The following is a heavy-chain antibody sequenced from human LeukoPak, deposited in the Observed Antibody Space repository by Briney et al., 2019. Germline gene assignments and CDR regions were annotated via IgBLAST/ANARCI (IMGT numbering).Heavy chain of an antibody. CDR2: INPNSGGT. J-gene: IGHJ4*02. CDR3: ARGTGLRLGELSLYGFDY. Sequence: GASVKVSCKASGYTFTGYYMHWVRQAPGQGLEWMGRINPNSGGTNYAQKFQGRVTMTRDTSISTAYMELSRLRSDDTAVYYCARGTGLRLGELSLYGFDYWGQGTLVTVSS. D-gene: IGHD3-16*02. V-gene: IGHV1-2*06. CDR1: GYTFTGYY.